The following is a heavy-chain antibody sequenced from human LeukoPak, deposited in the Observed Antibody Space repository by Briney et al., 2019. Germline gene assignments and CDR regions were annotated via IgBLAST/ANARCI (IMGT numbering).Heavy chain of an antibody. V-gene: IGHV3-66*01. Sequence: GGSLRLSCAASGFTVSSNYMSWVRQAPGKGLEWVSVIYSGGSTYYADSVKGRFTISRDNSKNTLYLQMNSLRAEDTAVYYCARDDTDGWFDPWGQGTLVTVSS. CDR2: IYSGGST. J-gene: IGHJ5*02. CDR3: ARDDTDGWFDP. CDR1: GFTVSSNY.